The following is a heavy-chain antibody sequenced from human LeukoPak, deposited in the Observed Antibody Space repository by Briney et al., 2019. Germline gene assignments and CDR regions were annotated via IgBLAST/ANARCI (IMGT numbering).Heavy chain of an antibody. CDR2: IRYDGSNK. CDR1: GFTFSSYG. J-gene: IGHJ5*02. V-gene: IGHV3-30*02. Sequence: GGSLRLSCAASGFTFSSYGMHWVRQAPGKGLEWVAFIRYDGSNKYYADSVKGRFTISRDNSKNTLYLQMNSLRAEDTAVYYCAKRSDYDFSFDPWGQGTLVTVSS. D-gene: IGHD3-3*01. CDR3: AKRSDYDFSFDP.